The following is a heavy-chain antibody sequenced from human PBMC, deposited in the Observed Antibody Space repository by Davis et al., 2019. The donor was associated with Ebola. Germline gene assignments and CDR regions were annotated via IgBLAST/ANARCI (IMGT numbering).Heavy chain of an antibody. D-gene: IGHD5-12*01. CDR3: VRHVYSDYSVNWVDS. Sequence: SETLSLTCTVSGGSISDYYWSWIRQSPGKGLEWIGNIFYSGSSSYSGSTNYHSSLKSRIFISVDTSKNQFSLNLNTVTAADTAIYYCVRHVYSDYSVNWVDSWGQGNLVTVSS. V-gene: IGHV4-59*08. CDR2: IFYSGSSSYSGST. CDR1: GGSISDYY. J-gene: IGHJ5*01.